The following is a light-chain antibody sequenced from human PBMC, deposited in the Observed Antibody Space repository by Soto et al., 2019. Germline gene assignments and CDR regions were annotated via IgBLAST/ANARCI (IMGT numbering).Light chain of an antibody. V-gene: IGLV2-14*01. CDR2: EVS. J-gene: IGLJ3*02. CDR3: SSFTSTHTGV. CDR1: SSDVGGYNY. Sequence: QAASVSGSPGQSITISCTGTSSDVGGYNYVSWYQQYPGKAPKLMIYEVSNRPSGVSNRFSGSKSGNTASLTISGLQAEDEADYYCSSFTSTHTGVFGGGTKVTVL.